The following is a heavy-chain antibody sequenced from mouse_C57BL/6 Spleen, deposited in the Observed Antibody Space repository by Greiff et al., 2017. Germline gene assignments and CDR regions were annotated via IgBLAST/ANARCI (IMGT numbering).Heavy chain of an antibody. J-gene: IGHJ2*01. CDR1: GFTFSSYG. Sequence: EVQGVESGGDLVKPGGSLKLSCAASGFTFSSYGMSWVRQTPDKRLEWVATISSGGSYTYYPDSVKGRFTISRDNAKNTLYLQMSRLKSEDTAMYYCARLGSWDGFDYWGQGTTLTVSS. CDR3: ARLGSWDGFDY. D-gene: IGHD4-1*01. V-gene: IGHV5-6*01. CDR2: ISSGGSYT.